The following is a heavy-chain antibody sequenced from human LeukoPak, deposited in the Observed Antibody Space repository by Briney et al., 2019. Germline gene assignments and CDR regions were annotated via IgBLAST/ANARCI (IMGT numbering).Heavy chain of an antibody. CDR2: ISYDGSNK. J-gene: IGHJ6*02. D-gene: IGHD4-17*01. CDR3: ARDRFAYGDLRGHGMDV. V-gene: IGHV3-30*19. CDR1: GFSFSSYG. Sequence: GRSLRLSCAASGFSFSSYGMHWVRQAPGKGLEWVAVISYDGSNKYYADSVKGRFTISRDNSKNTLYLQMNSLRAEDTAVYYCARDRFAYGDLRGHGMDVWGQGTTVTVSS.